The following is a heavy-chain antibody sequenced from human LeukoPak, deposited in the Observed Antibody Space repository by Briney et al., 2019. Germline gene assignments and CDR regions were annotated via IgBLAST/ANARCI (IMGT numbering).Heavy chain of an antibody. CDR1: GFTFSSYW. J-gene: IGHJ4*02. CDR2: ISGSGGST. V-gene: IGHV3-23*01. CDR3: AKDRGGMDIVVVTASFDY. D-gene: IGHD2-21*02. Sequence: GGSLRLSCAASGFTFSSYWMSWVRQAPGKGLEWVSAISGSGGSTYYADSVKGRFTISRDNSKNTLYLQMNSLRAEDTAVYYCAKDRGGMDIVVVTASFDYWGQGTLVTVSS.